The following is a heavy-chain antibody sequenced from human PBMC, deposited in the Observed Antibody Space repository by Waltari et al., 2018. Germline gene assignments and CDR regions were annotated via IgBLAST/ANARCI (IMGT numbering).Heavy chain of an antibody. CDR2: IHHSGST. J-gene: IGHJ4*02. CDR1: GYSISTDYY. Sequence: VQLQESGPGLVKPSETLSLTCAVSGYSISTDYYWVWIRHPPGKGLEWIGNIHHSGSTYYNPSLKSRVSISLDTSKNQFSLELSSLTADDTAVYYCARGQGYWGQGTLVTVSS. V-gene: IGHV4-38-2*01. CDR3: ARGQGY.